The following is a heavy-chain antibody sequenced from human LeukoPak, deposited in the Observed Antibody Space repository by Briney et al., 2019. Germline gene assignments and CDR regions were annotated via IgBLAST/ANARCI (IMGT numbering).Heavy chain of an antibody. CDR3: ARDLPLAPALGAFDI. J-gene: IGHJ3*02. D-gene: IGHD2-15*01. CDR2: IYNSGST. CDR1: GGSISSYY. V-gene: IGHV4-4*07. Sequence: SETLSLTCTVSGGSISSYYWSWIRQPAGKGLEWIGRIYNSGSTTYNPSLKRRVTMSVDTSKNQFSLKLSSVTAADTAVYFCARDLPLAPALGAFDIWGQGTMVTVSS.